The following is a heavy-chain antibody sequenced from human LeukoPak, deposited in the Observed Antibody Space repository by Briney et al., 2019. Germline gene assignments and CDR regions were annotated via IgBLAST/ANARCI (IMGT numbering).Heavy chain of an antibody. D-gene: IGHD2-2*01. CDR2: MYYSGST. Sequence: SETLSLTCTVSGGSMSSSSYYWGWIRQPPGKGLEWIGSMYYSGSTNYNPSLESRVTISEDKSKNQFSLNLSSVTAADTAVYYCARDPGDVCSSTTCRDAFDIWGQGTMVTVSS. CDR3: ARDPGDVCSSTTCRDAFDI. J-gene: IGHJ3*02. CDR1: GGSMSSSSYY. V-gene: IGHV4-39*07.